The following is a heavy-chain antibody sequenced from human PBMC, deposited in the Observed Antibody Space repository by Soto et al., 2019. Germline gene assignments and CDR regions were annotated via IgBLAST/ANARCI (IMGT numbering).Heavy chain of an antibody. Sequence: GGSLRLSCAASGFTFSSYAMSWVRQAPGKGLEWVSAISGSGGSTYYADSVKGRFTISRDNSKNTLYLQMNSLRAEDTAVYYCAKEGYSGYDGLLSYYYGMDVWGQGTTVTVSS. V-gene: IGHV3-23*01. CDR2: ISGSGGST. CDR1: GFTFSSYA. CDR3: AKEGYSGYDGLLSYYYGMDV. J-gene: IGHJ6*02. D-gene: IGHD5-12*01.